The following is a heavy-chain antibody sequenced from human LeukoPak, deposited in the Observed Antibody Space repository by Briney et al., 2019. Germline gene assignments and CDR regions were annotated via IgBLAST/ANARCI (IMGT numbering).Heavy chain of an antibody. V-gene: IGHV2-5*02. J-gene: IGHJ5*02. CDR1: GFSLTTSGVG. Sequence: SGPTLVKPTQTLTLTCTFSGFSLTTSGVGVGWIRQPPGKALERLAYIYWDDDKRYSATLMSRLTITKDTSKNQVVLTVTNMDPVDTATYYCAHRKVDTPMGPWGQGILVTVSS. CDR3: AHRKVDTPMGP. CDR2: IYWDDDK. D-gene: IGHD5-18*01.